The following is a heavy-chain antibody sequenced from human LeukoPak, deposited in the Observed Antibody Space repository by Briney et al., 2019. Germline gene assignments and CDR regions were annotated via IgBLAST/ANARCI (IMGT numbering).Heavy chain of an antibody. D-gene: IGHD6-19*01. CDR2: IYHSGTT. V-gene: IGHV4-30-2*01. Sequence: SETLSLTCAVSGDSMSSGGYSWRWLRQPPGKGLQFIGYIYHSGTTYYDPSLRSRLTISVDRAENQLSLTLTSVTAADTAIYYCAKMSSASNWFDPWGRGILVTVSS. J-gene: IGHJ5*02. CDR3: AKMSSASNWFDP. CDR1: GDSMSSGGYS.